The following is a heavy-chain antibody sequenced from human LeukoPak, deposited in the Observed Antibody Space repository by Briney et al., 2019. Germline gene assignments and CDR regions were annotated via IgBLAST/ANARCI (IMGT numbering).Heavy chain of an antibody. D-gene: IGHD6-19*01. Sequence: GGSLRLSCAASGFTFSSYGMNWVRQAPGKGLEWVSSISSSSSYIYYADSVKGRFTISRDNAKNSLYLQMNSLRAEDTAVYYCARKAVAGTLDYWGQGTLVTVSS. J-gene: IGHJ4*02. CDR2: ISSSSSYI. V-gene: IGHV3-21*01. CDR3: ARKAVAGTLDY. CDR1: GFTFSSYG.